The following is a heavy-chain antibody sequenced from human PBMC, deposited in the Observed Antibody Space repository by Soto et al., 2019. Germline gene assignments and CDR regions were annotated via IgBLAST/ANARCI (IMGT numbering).Heavy chain of an antibody. CDR3: ARNLLFNYPPVWFDY. CDR2: ISSSSSYI. Sequence: GGSLRLSCAASGFTFSSYSMNWVRQAPGKGLEWVSSISSSSSYIYYADSVKGRFTISRDNAKNSLYLQMNSLRAEDTAVYYCARNLLFNYPPVWFDYWGQGTRATVS. D-gene: IGHD3-16*01. J-gene: IGHJ4*02. V-gene: IGHV3-21*01. CDR1: GFTFSSYS.